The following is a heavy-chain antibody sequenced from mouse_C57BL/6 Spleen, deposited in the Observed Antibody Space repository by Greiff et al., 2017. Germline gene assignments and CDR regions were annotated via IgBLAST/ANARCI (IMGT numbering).Heavy chain of an antibody. CDR1: GYTFTDYY. J-gene: IGHJ2*01. V-gene: IGHV1-26*01. D-gene: IGHD1-1*01. CDR3: ARGGGITTVVGDY. Sequence: EVQLQQSGPELVKPGASVKISCKASGYTFTDYYMNWVKQSHGKSLEWIGDINPNNGGTSYNQKFKGKATLTVNKYSSTAYMGLRSLPSEDSAVYYCARGGGITTVVGDYWGQGTTLTVSS. CDR2: INPNNGGT.